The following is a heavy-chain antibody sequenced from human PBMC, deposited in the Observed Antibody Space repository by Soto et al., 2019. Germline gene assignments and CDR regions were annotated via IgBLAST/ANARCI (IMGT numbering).Heavy chain of an antibody. CDR1: GYTFTSYG. Sequence: VASVKVSCKASGYTFTSYGISWVRHSPGQGLEWMGWISAYNGNTNYAQKLQGRVTMTTDTSTSTAYMELRSLRSDDTAVYYCARDYYYDSSGYFSFDYWGQGTLVTVSS. V-gene: IGHV1-18*01. D-gene: IGHD3-22*01. CDR3: ARDYYYDSSGYFSFDY. CDR2: ISAYNGNT. J-gene: IGHJ4*02.